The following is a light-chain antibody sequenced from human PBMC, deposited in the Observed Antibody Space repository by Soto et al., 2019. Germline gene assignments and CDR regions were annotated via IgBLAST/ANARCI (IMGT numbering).Light chain of an antibody. CDR2: DAS. V-gene: IGKV3-11*01. CDR3: QQRSNGPGT. J-gene: IGKJ1*01. CDR1: QSVSNY. Sequence: EIVLTQSPATLSLSPGQRATLSCRASQSVSNYLGWYQQKPGQAPRLLIYDASNRATGIPARFSGSGSGTDFTLIISSLEPEDFAVYYCQQRSNGPGTFGQRTKV.